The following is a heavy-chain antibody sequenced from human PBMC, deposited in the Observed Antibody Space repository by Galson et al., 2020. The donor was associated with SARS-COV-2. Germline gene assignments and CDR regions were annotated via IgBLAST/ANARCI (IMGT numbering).Heavy chain of an antibody. CDR3: EGETVMVRGVLIMYVNWFDP. D-gene: IGHD3-10*01. CDR2: IYYAGST. V-gene: IGHV4-39*01. Sequence: SETLSLTCTVSGGSISSSSYYWGWIRQPPGQGLEWIGSIYYAGSTYYNPSIKSRVTISVDTYKNQFSLKLSSMTAADTAVYYCEGETVMVRGVLIMYVNWFDPWGQGTLVTVSS. J-gene: IGHJ5*02. CDR1: GGSISSSSYY.